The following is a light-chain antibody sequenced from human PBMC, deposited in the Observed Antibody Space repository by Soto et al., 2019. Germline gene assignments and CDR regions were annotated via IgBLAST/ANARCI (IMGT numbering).Light chain of an antibody. V-gene: IGKV1-39*01. CDR1: QSISSY. Sequence: DIQMTQSPSSLSASVGDRVTITCRASQSISSYLNWYQQKPGKAHKLLIYVAYSLQSGVQSRFSGSGSGTEFTLTIRSLQPEDFATYYCKQSYITPFAFGPGTKVDNK. CDR2: VAY. J-gene: IGKJ3*01. CDR3: KQSYITPFA.